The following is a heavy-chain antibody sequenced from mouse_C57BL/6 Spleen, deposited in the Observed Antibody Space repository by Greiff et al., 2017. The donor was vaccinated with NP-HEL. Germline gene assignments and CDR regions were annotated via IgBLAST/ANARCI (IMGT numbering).Heavy chain of an antibody. D-gene: IGHD1-1*01. V-gene: IGHV1-53*01. CDR2: INPSNGGT. CDR1: GYTFTSYW. CDR3: ARGILLSYYYAMDY. J-gene: IGHJ4*01. Sequence: QVQLKQPGTELVKPGASVKLSCKASGYTFTSYWMHWVKQRPGQGLEWIGNINPSNGGTNYNEKFKRKATLTVDKSSSTAYMQLSSLTSEDAAVYYCARGILLSYYYAMDYWGQGTSVTVSS.